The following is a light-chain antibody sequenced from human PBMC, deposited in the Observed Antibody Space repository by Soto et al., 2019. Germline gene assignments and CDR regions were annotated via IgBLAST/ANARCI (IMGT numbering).Light chain of an antibody. J-gene: IGKJ1*01. CDR2: AAS. CDR3: QQYYSYPT. V-gene: IGKV1-8*01. Sequence: AIRMTPSPSSLSASTGDRVTITCRASQGISSYLAWYQQKPGKAPKLLIYAASTLQGGVPSRFSGSGAGTDFTLTISCLQSEDFATYYCQQYYSYPTFGQGTKVEIK. CDR1: QGISSY.